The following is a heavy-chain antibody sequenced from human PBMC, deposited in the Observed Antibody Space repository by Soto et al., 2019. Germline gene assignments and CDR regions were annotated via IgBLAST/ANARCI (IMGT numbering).Heavy chain of an antibody. CDR1: GFNISSNY. J-gene: IGHJ4*02. V-gene: IGHV3-53*02. Sequence: EVQLVETGGGLIQPGGSLRLSCAASGFNISSNYMAWVRQAPGKGLEWVSLLYSGGTSYYADSVKGRFTISRDNFKNTLFLQMNRLKTEDTAVYYCARGQQVSTIRGVQGFDYWGQGTLVTVSS. CDR3: ARGQQVSTIRGVQGFDY. CDR2: LYSGGTS. D-gene: IGHD3-10*01.